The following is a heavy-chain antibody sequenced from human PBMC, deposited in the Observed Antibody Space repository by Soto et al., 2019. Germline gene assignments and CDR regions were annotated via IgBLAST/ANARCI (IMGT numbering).Heavy chain of an antibody. V-gene: IGHV3-23*01. J-gene: IGHJ4*02. Sequence: EVQLLESGGGLVQPGGCLRLSCAASGFTFSNYALTWVRQALGKGLEWVSAVSGSGGSTFYEDSVKGQFAISGDNSKKALYLTMNSLRAEDTFVYYCAKGSATSVYGISAAPDYLGQGTLDTFAT. CDR1: GFTFSNYA. CDR3: AKGSATSVYGISAAPDY. D-gene: IGHD1-26*01. CDR2: VSGSGGST.